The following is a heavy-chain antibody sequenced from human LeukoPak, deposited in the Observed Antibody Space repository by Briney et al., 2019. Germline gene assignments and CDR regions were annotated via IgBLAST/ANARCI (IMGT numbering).Heavy chain of an antibody. CDR1: GFILKTYG. CDR2: ISGNNGNT. Sequence: ASVKVSCKASGFILKTYGISWVRQAQGEGLEWMGWISGNNGNTNYAPRFLGRVTLTRDTSTDTVYMELGSLTSDDTAVYYCARDGGITSGGVVVSPTFDHWGQGTLISVSS. J-gene: IGHJ4*02. CDR3: ARDGGITSGGVVVSPTFDH. D-gene: IGHD3-16*02. V-gene: IGHV1-18*01.